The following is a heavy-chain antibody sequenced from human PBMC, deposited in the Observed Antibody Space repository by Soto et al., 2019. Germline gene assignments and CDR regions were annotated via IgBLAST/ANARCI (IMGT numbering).Heavy chain of an antibody. V-gene: IGHV3-23*01. J-gene: IGHJ4*02. D-gene: IGHD3-22*01. CDR2: ISGSGGST. CDR3: AKAPQLTNYYDSSGPGY. CDR1: GFTFSSYA. Sequence: LRLSCAASGFTFSSYAMSWVRQAPGKGLEWVSAISGSGGSTYYADSVKGRFTISRDNSKNTLYLQMNSLRAEDTAVYYCAKAPQLTNYYDSSGPGYWGQGTLVTVSS.